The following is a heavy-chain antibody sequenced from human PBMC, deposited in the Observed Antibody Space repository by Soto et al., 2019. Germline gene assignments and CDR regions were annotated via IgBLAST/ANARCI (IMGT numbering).Heavy chain of an antibody. Sequence: EVQLVESGGGLVKPGGSLRLSCAASGFTFSTYSMNWVRQAPGKGLEWVSSISGSTSYIYYADSVKGRFTISRANAKNSLCLQMNSLRAEDTAMYCCARWGIDGPYGVRWFDPWGQGTLVTVSS. CDR1: GFTFSTYS. CDR3: ARWGIDGPYGVRWFDP. D-gene: IGHD4-17*01. J-gene: IGHJ5*02. V-gene: IGHV3-21*01. CDR2: ISGSTSYI.